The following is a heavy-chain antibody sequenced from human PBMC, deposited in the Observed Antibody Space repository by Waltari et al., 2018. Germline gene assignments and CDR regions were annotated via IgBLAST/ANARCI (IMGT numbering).Heavy chain of an antibody. V-gene: IGHV4-38-2*02. Sequence: VQLQESGPGLVKPSETLSLTCTVSGYSLSSGYYWASFRQPPGTGLEWIGSIYHSGSTYYNPSLKSRVTISVDTSKNQFSLKLSSVTAADTAVYYCARDQGYYDFWSGYYLSLFDYWGQGTLVTVSS. CDR1: GYSLSSGYY. J-gene: IGHJ4*02. D-gene: IGHD3-3*01. CDR3: ARDQGYYDFWSGYYLSLFDY. CDR2: IYHSGST.